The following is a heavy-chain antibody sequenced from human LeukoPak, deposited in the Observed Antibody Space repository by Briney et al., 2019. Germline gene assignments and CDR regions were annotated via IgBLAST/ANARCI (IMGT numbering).Heavy chain of an antibody. J-gene: IGHJ4*02. V-gene: IGHV3-23*01. CDR3: AKRRHDCSSTSCLYYFDY. D-gene: IGHD2-2*01. Sequence: GGSLRLSCAASGFTFSSYAMSWVRQAPGKGLEWVSAISGSGGSTYYADSVKGRFTISRDNSKNTLYLQMNSLRAEDTAVYYCAKRRHDCSSTSCLYYFDYWGQGTLVTVSS. CDR2: ISGSGGST. CDR1: GFTFSSYA.